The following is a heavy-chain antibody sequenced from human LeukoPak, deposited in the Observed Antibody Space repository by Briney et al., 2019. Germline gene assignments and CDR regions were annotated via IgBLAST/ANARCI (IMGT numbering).Heavy chain of an antibody. D-gene: IGHD3-22*01. J-gene: IGHJ4*02. V-gene: IGHV3-48*01. CDR3: ARGSTYYESSGHVPFDY. CDR2: ISGSSGII. CDR1: GFTFNTYT. Sequence: GGSLRLSCAASGFTFNTYTMNWVRQAPGKGLEWVSYISGSSGIIDYADSVRGRFTISRDNAKNSLCLQMNSLRAEDTAVYYCARGSTYYESSGHVPFDYWGQGTLVTVSS.